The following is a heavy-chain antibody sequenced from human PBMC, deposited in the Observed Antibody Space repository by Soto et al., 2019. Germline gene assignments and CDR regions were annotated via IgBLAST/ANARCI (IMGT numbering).Heavy chain of an antibody. D-gene: IGHD3-3*01. CDR1: GGSIISVDYY. V-gene: IGHV4-30-4*01. J-gene: IGHJ5*02. Sequence: SETLSVTCTVAGGSIISVDYYWSWIGQSPGKGLEWVGSIYYSGNIYYNPSLKSRVTISVDTSKNQFSLKLSSVTAADTAVYYCARGPFPVAWSGAFDPWGQGTLVTVSS. CDR2: IYYSGNI. CDR3: ARGPFPVAWSGAFDP.